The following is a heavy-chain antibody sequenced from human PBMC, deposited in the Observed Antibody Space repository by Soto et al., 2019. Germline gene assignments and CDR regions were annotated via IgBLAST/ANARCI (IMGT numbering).Heavy chain of an antibody. CDR3: ARGQSSSWYGL. CDR2: FFYSGST. D-gene: IGHD6-13*01. CDR1: GGSISSYY. V-gene: IGHV4-59*12. Sequence: SETLSLTCTVSGGSISSYYWSWIRQPPGKGLEWIGYFFYSGSTNYNPSLKSRVTISVDTSKNQFSLKLTSVTAADTAVYYCARGQSSSWYGLWGQGTLVTVSS. J-gene: IGHJ4*02.